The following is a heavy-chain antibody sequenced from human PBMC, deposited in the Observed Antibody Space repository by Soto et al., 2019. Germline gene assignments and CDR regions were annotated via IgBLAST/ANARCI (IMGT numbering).Heavy chain of an antibody. D-gene: IGHD6-13*01. J-gene: IGHJ4*02. CDR1: GGSFSGYY. CDR2: INHSGST. Sequence: SETLSLTCAVYGGSFSGYYWSWIRQPPGKGLEWIGEINHSGSTNYNPSLKSRVTISVDTSKNQFSLKLSSVTAADTAVYYCARGILIAAASFDYWGQGTLVTVSS. V-gene: IGHV4-34*01. CDR3: ARGILIAAASFDY.